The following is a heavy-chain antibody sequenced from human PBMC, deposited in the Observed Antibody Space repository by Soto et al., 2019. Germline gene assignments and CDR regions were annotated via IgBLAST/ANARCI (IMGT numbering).Heavy chain of an antibody. CDR1: GYTFTSYG. CDR2: INAYNGDT. J-gene: IGHJ4*02. V-gene: IGHV1-18*01. CDR3: AREVAAAGGEYDY. Sequence: QVQLVQSGAEVKNPGASVKVSRKASGYTFTSYGIGWVRQAPGQGLEWMGWINAYNGDTNYAQKVQARVTMTTDTSTSTAYMEVRSLRSDDTAVYYCAREVAAAGGEYDYWGQGTLVTVSS. D-gene: IGHD6-13*01.